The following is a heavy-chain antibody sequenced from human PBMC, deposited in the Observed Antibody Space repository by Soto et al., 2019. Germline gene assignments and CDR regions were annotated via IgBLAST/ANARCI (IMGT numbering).Heavy chain of an antibody. CDR2: INAGNGNT. Sequence: GASVKVSCKASGYTFTSYAMHWVRQAPGQRLEWMGWINAGNGNTKYSQKFQGRVTITRDTSASTAYMELSSLRSEDTAVYYCAREGTPYYDILAGYAYYYYGMDVWGQGTTVTVSS. D-gene: IGHD3-9*01. CDR1: GYTFTSYA. J-gene: IGHJ6*02. V-gene: IGHV1-3*01. CDR3: AREGTPYYDILAGYAYYYYGMDV.